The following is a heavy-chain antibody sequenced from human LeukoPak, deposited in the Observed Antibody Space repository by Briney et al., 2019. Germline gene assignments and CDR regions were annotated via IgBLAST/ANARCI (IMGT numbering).Heavy chain of an antibody. CDR3: AHFKGGSFDF. J-gene: IGHJ3*01. Sequence: SETLSLTCTVSGGSISCSNYYWGWIRQPPGKGLEWIGSIYYSGNTYYNPSLKSRVTISVDTSKNQFSLKLTSVTAADTAVYYCAHFKGGSFDFWGQGTMVTVSS. CDR2: IYYSGNT. CDR1: GGSISCSNYY. V-gene: IGHV4-39*01. D-gene: IGHD1-26*01.